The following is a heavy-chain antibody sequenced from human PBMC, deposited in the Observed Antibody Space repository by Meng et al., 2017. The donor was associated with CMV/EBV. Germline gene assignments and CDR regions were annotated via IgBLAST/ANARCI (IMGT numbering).Heavy chain of an antibody. CDR2: INHSGST. D-gene: IGHD2-2*01. Sequence: SETLSLTCAVYGGSFSGYYWSWIRQPPGKGLEWIGEINHSGSTNYNPSLKSRVTISVDTSKNQFSLKLSSVTAADTAVYYCARNIVVVPAATNWFDPWGQGTLVTVSS. CDR3: ARNIVVVPAATNWFDP. CDR1: GGSFSGYY. J-gene: IGHJ5*02. V-gene: IGHV4-34*01.